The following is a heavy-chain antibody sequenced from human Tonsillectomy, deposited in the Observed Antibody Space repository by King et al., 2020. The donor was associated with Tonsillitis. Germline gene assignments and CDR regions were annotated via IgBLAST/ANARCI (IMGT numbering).Heavy chain of an antibody. CDR3: APRPLTYSFAY. D-gene: IGHD3-9*01. Sequence: QLQESGPGLVKPSETLSLTCTVSGGSVSSGSYYWSWIRQPPGKGLEWIGYIYYSGSTNYDPSLKSRVTISVDTSKNQFSLKLSSVTAADTAVYYCAPRPLTYSFAYWGQGALVTVSS. V-gene: IGHV4-61*01. CDR2: IYYSGST. J-gene: IGHJ4*02. CDR1: GGSVSSGSYY.